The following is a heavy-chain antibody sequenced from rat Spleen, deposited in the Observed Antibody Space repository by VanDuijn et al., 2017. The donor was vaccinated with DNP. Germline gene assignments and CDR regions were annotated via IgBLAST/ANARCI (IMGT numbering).Heavy chain of an antibody. Sequence: EVQVVESDGGLVQPGRSLKLSCAASGFTFSDYYMAWVRQAPTKGLEWVATINYDGSSTYYRDSMKGRFTISRDNAKSTLYLQMDSLRSEDTATYYWARHGTQQCFDYWGQGVMVTVSS. V-gene: IGHV5-29*01. J-gene: IGHJ2*01. CDR1: GFTFSDYY. D-gene: IGHD1-1*01. CDR3: ARHGTQQCFDY. CDR2: INYDGSST.